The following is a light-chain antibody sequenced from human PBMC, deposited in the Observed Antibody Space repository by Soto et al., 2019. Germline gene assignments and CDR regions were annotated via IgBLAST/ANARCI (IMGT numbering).Light chain of an antibody. CDR1: SSDVGGYNF. Sequence: QSALTQPPSASGSPGQSVTISCTGTSSDVGGYNFVSWYQQHPGKAPKFMIYEVTKRPSGVPDRFSGSKSGNTASLTISGLQAEDEADYYCCSYAGSYTVVFGGGTKLTVL. CDR3: CSYAGSYTVV. V-gene: IGLV2-8*01. J-gene: IGLJ2*01. CDR2: EVT.